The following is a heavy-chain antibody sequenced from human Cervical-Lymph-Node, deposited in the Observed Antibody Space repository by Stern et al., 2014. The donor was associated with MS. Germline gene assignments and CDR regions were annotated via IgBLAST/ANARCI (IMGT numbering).Heavy chain of an antibody. CDR3: ARDHFTTSLDV. D-gene: IGHD2-2*01. CDR2: IYYIGTP. V-gene: IGHV4-31*03. Sequence: VQLVESGPGLVKPSQTLSLTCTVSGGSISSDNYYWTWIRQHPGQGLEWIGHIYYIGTPYYNPSLKSRVSITVDTSKNLFSLRLSSVTAADTAVYYCARDHFTTSLDVWGHGTTVTVS. CDR1: GGSISSDNYY. J-gene: IGHJ6*02.